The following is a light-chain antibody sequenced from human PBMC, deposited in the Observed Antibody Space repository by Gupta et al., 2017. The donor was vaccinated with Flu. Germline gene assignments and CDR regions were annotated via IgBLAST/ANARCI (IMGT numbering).Light chain of an antibody. CDR1: QSISSY. V-gene: IGKV1-39*01. Sequence: DIQMTQSPSSLSASVGDSVTITCRASQSISSYLNWYQQKPGKAPKLLIYAASSVQSGVPSRFSGSGSGTDFTLTISSLQPEDFANYYCQHRDSTPHTFGQGTKLEIK. J-gene: IGKJ2*01. CDR3: QHRDSTPHT. CDR2: AAS.